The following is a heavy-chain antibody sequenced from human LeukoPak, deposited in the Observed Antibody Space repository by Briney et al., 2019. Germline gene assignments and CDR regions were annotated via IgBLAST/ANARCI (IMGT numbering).Heavy chain of an antibody. CDR1: GFTFSSYT. Sequence: PGGSLRLSCAASGFTFSSYTMNWVRQAPGKGLEWVSSISSSSSYIYYADSVKGRFTISRDNVKNSLFLQMNNLSPDDTAVYFCARDPYSGNYGNYYYYYMDVWGKGTTVTISS. V-gene: IGHV3-21*06. CDR2: ISSSSSYI. J-gene: IGHJ6*03. CDR3: ARDPYSGNYGNYYYYYMDV. D-gene: IGHD1-26*01.